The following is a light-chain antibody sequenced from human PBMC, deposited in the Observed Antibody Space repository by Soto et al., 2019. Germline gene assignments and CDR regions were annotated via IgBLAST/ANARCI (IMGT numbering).Light chain of an antibody. J-gene: IGLJ2*01. CDR1: SSNIGSNT. Sequence: QSVLTQPPSASGTPGQRVTISCSGSSSNIGSNTVNWYQHLPGTAPKVLIYSNNQRPSGVTDRFSGSKSGTSASLAISGLQSEDEADYYCAAWDDSLNGPVLGGGTKVTVL. CDR2: SNN. CDR3: AAWDDSLNGPV. V-gene: IGLV1-44*01.